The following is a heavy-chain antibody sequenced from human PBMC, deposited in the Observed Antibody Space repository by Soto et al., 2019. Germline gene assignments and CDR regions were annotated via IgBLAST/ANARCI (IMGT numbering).Heavy chain of an antibody. D-gene: IGHD3-3*01. CDR3: AKGSGSDFWSGYYF. CDR2: ISYDGRNK. CDR1: GFTFSSYG. V-gene: IGHV3-30*18. Sequence: GSLRLSCAASGFTFSSYGMHWVRQAPGKGLEWVAVISYDGRNKYYAASVKGRFTISRDNSKNTLYLQMDSLRAEDTAVYYCAKGSGSDFWSGYYFWGHGTLVTVSS. J-gene: IGHJ4*01.